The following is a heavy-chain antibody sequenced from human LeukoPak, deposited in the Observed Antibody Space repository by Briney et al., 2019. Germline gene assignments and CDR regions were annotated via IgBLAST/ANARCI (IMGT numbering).Heavy chain of an antibody. CDR3: AKEIGALIVSSECLHH. V-gene: IGHV3-43*02. D-gene: IGHD3-10*01. Sequence: GGSLRLFCAASGFSFDDYAMQWVRQARGKGLEWVSIIRGDGNRQAYAESVQGRFTVSRDNRKNLLYLQMNSLTTEDIAFYYCAKEIGALIVSSECLHHWGQGTLVTVSS. CDR2: IRGDGNRQ. J-gene: IGHJ1*01. CDR1: GFSFDDYA.